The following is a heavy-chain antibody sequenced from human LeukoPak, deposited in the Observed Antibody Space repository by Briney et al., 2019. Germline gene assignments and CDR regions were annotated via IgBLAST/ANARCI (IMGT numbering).Heavy chain of an antibody. V-gene: IGHV3-30-3*01. CDR1: GFTFSSYA. CDR2: ISYDGSNK. Sequence: PGGSLRLSCAASGFTFSSYAMHWVRQAPGKGLEWVAVISYDGSNKYYADSVKGRFTISRDSSKNTLYLQMNSLRAEDTAVYYCARDDYSNYYYFDYWGQGTLVTVSS. J-gene: IGHJ4*02. CDR3: ARDDYSNYYYFDY. D-gene: IGHD4-11*01.